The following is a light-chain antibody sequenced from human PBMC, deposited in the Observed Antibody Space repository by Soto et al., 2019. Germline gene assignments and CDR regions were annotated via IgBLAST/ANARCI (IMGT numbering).Light chain of an antibody. CDR2: GAS. CDR3: QQYGSSRT. V-gene: IGKV3-20*01. CDR1: QSVSSSY. Sequence: EIVLTQSPGTLSLYPGERATLSCRASQSVSSSYLAWYQQKPGQAPRLLIYGASSRATGIPDRFSGSGSGTDFTLTISRLEPEDFAVYYCQQYGSSRTFGQGTKGEIK. J-gene: IGKJ1*01.